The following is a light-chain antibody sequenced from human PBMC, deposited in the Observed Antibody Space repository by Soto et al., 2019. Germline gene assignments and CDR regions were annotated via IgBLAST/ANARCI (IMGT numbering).Light chain of an antibody. CDR3: QQYKNYPLT. J-gene: IGKJ4*01. CDR2: QAT. Sequence: DNQMTQSPSTLSASVGERVDITCRASQSISGWLAWYQQKPGKAPKLLIYQATILESGVPSTFSGSGSGTEFTLTINLLRPDDIATYYCQQYKNYPLTFGGGTKVEIQ. CDR1: QSISGW. V-gene: IGKV1-5*03.